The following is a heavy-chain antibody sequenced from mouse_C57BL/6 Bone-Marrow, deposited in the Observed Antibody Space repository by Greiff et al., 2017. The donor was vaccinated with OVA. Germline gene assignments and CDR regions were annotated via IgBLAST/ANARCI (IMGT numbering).Heavy chain of an antibody. D-gene: IGHD3-3*01. Sequence: EVQVVESGGGLVKPGGSLKLSCAASGFTFSDYGMHWVRQAPEKGLEWVAYISSGSSTIYYADTVKGRFTISRDNAENTLFLQMTSLRSEDTARYNCARCDGTDFDYWGQGTTLTVSS. CDR2: ISSGSSTI. V-gene: IGHV5-17*01. CDR1: GFTFSDYG. CDR3: ARCDGTDFDY. J-gene: IGHJ2*01.